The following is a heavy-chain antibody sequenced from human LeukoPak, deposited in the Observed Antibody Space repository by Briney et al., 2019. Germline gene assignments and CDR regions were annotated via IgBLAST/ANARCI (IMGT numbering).Heavy chain of an antibody. J-gene: IGHJ3*02. CDR3: ANLCYGSRDAFDI. D-gene: IGHD3-10*01. V-gene: IGHV3-30*18. CDR1: GFTFSSYG. Sequence: PGGSLRLSCAASGFTFSSYGMHWVRQAPGKGLEWVAVISYDGSSKYYADSVKGRFTISRDNSKNTLYLQMNSLRAEDTAVYYCANLCYGSRDAFDIWGQGTMVTVSS. CDR2: ISYDGSSK.